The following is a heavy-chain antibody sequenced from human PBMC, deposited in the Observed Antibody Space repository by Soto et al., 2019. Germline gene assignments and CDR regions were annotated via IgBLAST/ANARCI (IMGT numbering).Heavy chain of an antibody. CDR1: GYTFTNYG. V-gene: IGHV1-18*01. CDR3: VRDSRHGYDY. D-gene: IGHD5-12*01. Sequence: ASVKVSCKASGYTFTNYGISWVRQAPGQGLEWMGWVSPYNGNTNYEQNFKGRVTMTTDTTTSTAYMELRSLRSDDTAVYFCVRDSRHGYDYWGQGTVVTVSS. J-gene: IGHJ4*02. CDR2: VSPYNGNT.